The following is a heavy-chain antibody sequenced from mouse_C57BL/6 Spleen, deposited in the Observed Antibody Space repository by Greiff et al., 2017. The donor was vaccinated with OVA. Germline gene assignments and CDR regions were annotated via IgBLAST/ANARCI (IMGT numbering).Heavy chain of an antibody. CDR3: ARIYYGNYEGYFDV. CDR1: GSPFTGYG. D-gene: IGHD2-1*01. Sequence: VHLVESGAELARPGASVKRSCKASGSPFTGYGISGVKQRPGQGLEWIGEIYPRSGNTYYNEKFKGKATLTADKSSSTAYMELRSLTSEDSAVYFCARIYYGNYEGYFDVWGTGTTVTVSS. CDR2: IYPRSGNT. V-gene: IGHV1-81*01. J-gene: IGHJ1*03.